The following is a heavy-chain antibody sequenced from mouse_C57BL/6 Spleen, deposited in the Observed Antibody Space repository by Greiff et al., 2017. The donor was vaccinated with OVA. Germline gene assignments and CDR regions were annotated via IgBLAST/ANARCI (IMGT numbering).Heavy chain of an antibody. CDR2: IWSGGST. J-gene: IGHJ1*03. D-gene: IGHD2-1*01. V-gene: IGHV2-2*01. Sequence: QVQLKQSGPGLVQPSQSLSITCTVSGFSLTSYGVHWVRQSPGKGLEWLGVIWSGGSTDYNAAFISRLSISKDNSKSQVFFKMNSLQADDTAIYYYARNEGNGYFDVWGTGTTVTVSS. CDR3: ARNEGNGYFDV. CDR1: GFSLTSYG.